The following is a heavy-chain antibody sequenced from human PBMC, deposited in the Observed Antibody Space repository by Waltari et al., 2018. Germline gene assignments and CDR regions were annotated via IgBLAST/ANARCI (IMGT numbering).Heavy chain of an antibody. Sequence: QVQLQESGPGLVKPSETLSLTCTVSGGSISSYYWSWIRQPPGKGLAWIGYIYYSGSTTYNPALKSRVTIAVDTSKNQFSLKLSSVTAADTAVYYWARATRRRTGTNWGGGWFDPWGQGTLVTVSS. J-gene: IGHJ5*02. V-gene: IGHV4-59*01. CDR3: ARATRRRTGTNWGGGWFDP. CDR2: IYYSGST. D-gene: IGHD1-1*01. CDR1: GGSISSYY.